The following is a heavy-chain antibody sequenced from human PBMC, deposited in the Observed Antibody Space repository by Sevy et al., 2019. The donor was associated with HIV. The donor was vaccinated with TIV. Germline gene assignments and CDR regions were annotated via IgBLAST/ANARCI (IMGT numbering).Heavy chain of an antibody. CDR2: ISGSGGSGDKT. CDR1: GFTFSSYA. D-gene: IGHD3-22*01. V-gene: IGHV3-23*01. CDR3: ARKHDSSGYFDY. Sequence: GGSLRLSCAASGFTFSSYAMNWVRQAPGKGLEWVSGISGSGGSGDKTNHADSVKGRFTISRDDSKNSLYLQLNSLRADDTAIYYCARKHDSSGYFDYWGQGTLVTVSS. J-gene: IGHJ4*02.